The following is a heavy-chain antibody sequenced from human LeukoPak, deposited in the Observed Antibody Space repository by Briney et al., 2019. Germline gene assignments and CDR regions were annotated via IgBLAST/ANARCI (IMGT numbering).Heavy chain of an antibody. Sequence: PGRSLRLSCAASGFTFSNYAIHWVRQDPGKGLEWVAFISYGGSNKHYADSVKGRFTISRDNSKNTLYLQMNSLRPEDTAVYYCARARFGYNRGPFDYWGQGILVTVSS. J-gene: IGHJ4*02. D-gene: IGHD5-24*01. CDR2: ISYGGSNK. CDR1: GFTFSNYA. V-gene: IGHV3-30-3*01. CDR3: ARARFGYNRGPFDY.